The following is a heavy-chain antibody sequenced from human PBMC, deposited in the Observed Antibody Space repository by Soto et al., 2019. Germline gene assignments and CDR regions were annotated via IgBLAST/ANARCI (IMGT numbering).Heavy chain of an antibody. J-gene: IGHJ1*01. CDR1: AFRFSSYS. V-gene: IGHV3-23*01. CDR3: ARHRVGGYCGGACARPDY. D-gene: IGHD2-21*02. CDR2: ITGSGDKT. Sequence: GGSLRLSCAATSAFRFSSYSMSWVRQTPGKGLEWVSAITGSGDKTYYADSVEGRFTISRDNSKDTHYLQMSSLRAEDTAIYHCARHRVGGYCGGACARPDYWGQGTLVTVSS.